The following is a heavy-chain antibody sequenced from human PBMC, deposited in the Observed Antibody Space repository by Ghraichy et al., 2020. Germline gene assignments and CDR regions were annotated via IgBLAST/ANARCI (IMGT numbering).Heavy chain of an antibody. J-gene: IGHJ4*02. CDR2: ISYDGTTK. V-gene: IGHV3-30*03. CDR1: GFTFSNYA. CDR3: ARDLLPGSRVYSYGYGFDY. D-gene: IGHD5-18*01. Sequence: GGSLRLSCEASGFTFSNYAIHWVRQAPGKGLEWVAVISYDGTTKYYADSVKGRFTISRDNSKNTLFLQVNSLRAEDTARYYCARDLLPGSRVYSYGYGFDYCGQGTLVTVSS.